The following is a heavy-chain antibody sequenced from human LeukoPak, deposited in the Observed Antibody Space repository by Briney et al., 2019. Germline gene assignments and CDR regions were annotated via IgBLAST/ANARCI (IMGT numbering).Heavy chain of an antibody. D-gene: IGHD2-15*01. Sequence: ASVKVSSKASGYTFSGYYMHWVRQAPGQGLEWMGWINPHNGDTNYAQKFQGRVTMTRDTSITTAYLELSRLKSDDTAVYYCATVRDIVVGGGPYYFDYWGQGTLVTVSS. V-gene: IGHV1-2*02. CDR3: ATVRDIVVGGGPYYFDY. J-gene: IGHJ4*02. CDR1: GYTFSGYY. CDR2: INPHNGDT.